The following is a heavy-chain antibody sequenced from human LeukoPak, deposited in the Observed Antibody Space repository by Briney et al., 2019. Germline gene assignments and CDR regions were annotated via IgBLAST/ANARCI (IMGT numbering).Heavy chain of an antibody. CDR2: ISSSSSYI. J-gene: IGHJ5*02. CDR1: GFTFSSYA. Sequence: GGSLRLSCAASGFTFSSYAMSWVRQAPGKGLEWVSSISSSSSYIYYADSVKGRFTISRDNAKNSLYLQMNSLRAEDTAVYYCAREMWSSSYSNWFDPWGQGTLVTVSS. CDR3: AREMWSSSYSNWFDP. D-gene: IGHD6-6*01. V-gene: IGHV3-21*01.